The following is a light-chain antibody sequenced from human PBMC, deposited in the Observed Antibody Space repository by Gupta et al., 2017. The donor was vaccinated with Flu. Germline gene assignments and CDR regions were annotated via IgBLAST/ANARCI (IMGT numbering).Light chain of an antibody. CDR3: QQDYSTPPS. J-gene: IGKJ2*03. V-gene: IGKV4-1*01. CDR1: QSVLYSSNNKNY. Sequence: IVMTQSPDFLAVSLGERATINCKSSQSVLYSSNNKNYLAWYQQKPGQPPKLLIYWASTRESGVPDRFSGSGSGTDFTLTISSLQAEDVAVYYCQQDYSTPPSFGQGTKLEIK. CDR2: WAS.